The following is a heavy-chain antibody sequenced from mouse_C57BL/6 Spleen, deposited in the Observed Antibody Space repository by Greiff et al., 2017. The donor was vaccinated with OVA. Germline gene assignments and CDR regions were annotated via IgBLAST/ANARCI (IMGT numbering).Heavy chain of an antibody. D-gene: IGHD3-2*02. J-gene: IGHJ3*01. CDR1: GYAFSSSW. CDR3: ARSRQLRPPGPEFAY. Sequence: QVQLKESGPELVKPGASVKISCKASGYAFSSSWMNWVKQRPGKGLEWIGRIYPGDGDTNYNGKFKGKATLTADKSSSTAYMQLSSLTSEDSAVYFCARSRQLRPPGPEFAYWGQGTLVTVSA. V-gene: IGHV1-82*01. CDR2: IYPGDGDT.